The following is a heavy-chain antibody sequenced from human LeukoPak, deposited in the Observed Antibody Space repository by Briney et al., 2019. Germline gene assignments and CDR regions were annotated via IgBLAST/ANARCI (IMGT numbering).Heavy chain of an antibody. V-gene: IGHV3-74*01. Sequence: GGSLRLSCAASGFTFTKYWMHWVRQAPGKGPVWVARINSDGSSTRYADSVKGRFTISRDNAENTLYLQMNSLRAEDTAVYYCTDLSTGDAFDIWGQGTMVTVSS. CDR3: TDLSTGDAFDI. CDR2: INSDGSST. CDR1: GFTFTKYW. J-gene: IGHJ3*02. D-gene: IGHD1-1*01.